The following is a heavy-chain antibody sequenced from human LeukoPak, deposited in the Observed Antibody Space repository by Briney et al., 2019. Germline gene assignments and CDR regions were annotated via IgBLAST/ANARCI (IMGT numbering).Heavy chain of an antibody. D-gene: IGHD3-10*01. V-gene: IGHV3-11*01. CDR2: ISSSGTTI. J-gene: IGHJ4*02. Sequence: GGSLRLSCAASGFTFSDYYMSWIRQPPGKGLEWVSYISSSGTTIYYADSVRGRFTVSRDNGKNSLYLQMDSLSAEDTAVYYCASLRGVNRWGQGTLVTVSS. CDR1: GFTFSDYY. CDR3: ASLRGVNR.